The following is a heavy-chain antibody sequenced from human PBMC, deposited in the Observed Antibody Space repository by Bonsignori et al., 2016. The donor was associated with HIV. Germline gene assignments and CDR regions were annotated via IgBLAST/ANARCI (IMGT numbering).Heavy chain of an antibody. CDR2: IRSKAYGGTT. CDR1: GFTFGDYA. V-gene: IGHV3-49*04. CDR3: TVDNLYYYGMDV. D-gene: IGHD5-12*01. Sequence: EVQLVESGGGLVQPGRSLRLSCTASGFTFGDYAMSWVRQAPGKGLEWVGFIRSKAYGGTTEYAASVKGRFTISRDDSKSIAYLQMNSLKTEDTAVYYCTVDNLYYYGMDVWDQG. J-gene: IGHJ6*02.